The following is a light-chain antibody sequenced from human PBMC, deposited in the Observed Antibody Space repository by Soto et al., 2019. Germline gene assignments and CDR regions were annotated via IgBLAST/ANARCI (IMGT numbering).Light chain of an antibody. V-gene: IGKV3-15*01. J-gene: IGKJ1*01. CDR1: QSISRN. Sequence: EIVMTQSPATLSVSPGERATLSCRASQSISRNLAWYQQKPGQAPRLLIYAASTRATGLPARFSGSGSGTEFTLTISSLQSEDFAVYSCQQYNNWPLTFGQGTKVAVK. CDR3: QQYNNWPLT. CDR2: AAS.